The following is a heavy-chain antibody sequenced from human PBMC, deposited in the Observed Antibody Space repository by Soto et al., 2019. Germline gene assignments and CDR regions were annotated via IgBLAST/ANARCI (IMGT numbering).Heavy chain of an antibody. CDR1: GGSISSYY. D-gene: IGHD3-9*01. CDR2: IYYSGST. CDR3: ARLWHFDLRYSLDF. V-gene: IGHV4-59*12. J-gene: IGHJ4*02. Sequence: SETLSLTCTVSGGSISSYYWSWIRQSPGKGLEWIGYIYYSGSTNYNPSLKSRVIISVDTSKNHFSLKLSSVTAADTAVYYCARLWHFDLRYSLDFWGQGTLVTVSS.